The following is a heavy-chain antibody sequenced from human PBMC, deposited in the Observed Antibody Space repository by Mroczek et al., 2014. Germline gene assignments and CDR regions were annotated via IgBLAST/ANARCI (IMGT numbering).Heavy chain of an antibody. CDR1: GYTFTSYD. Sequence: QVQLVESGAEVKKPGASVKVSCKASGYTFTSYDINWVRQATGQGLEWMGWMNPNSGNTGYAQKFQGRVTMTRNTSISTAYMELSSLRSEDTAVYYCARGIVVVPAAKRYYYYGMDVWGQGTTVTVSS. J-gene: IGHJ6*02. CDR3: ARGIVVVPAAKRYYYYGMDV. CDR2: MNPNSGNT. D-gene: IGHD2-2*01. V-gene: IGHV1-8*01.